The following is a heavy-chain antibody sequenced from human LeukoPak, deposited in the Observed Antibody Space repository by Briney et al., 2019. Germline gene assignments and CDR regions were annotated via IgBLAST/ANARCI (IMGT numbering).Heavy chain of an antibody. V-gene: IGHV3-23*01. CDR3: AGTGYNYGTPLNY. D-gene: IGHD5-18*01. CDR1: GFTFSSYA. Sequence: GGSLRLSCAASGFTFSSYALSWVRQAPGKGLEWVSGITDSGTGTYYADSVKGRFTISRDNSKNTVYLQMSSLRAEDTAVYYCAGTGYNYGTPLNYWGQGTLVTVSS. CDR2: ITDSGTGT. J-gene: IGHJ4*02.